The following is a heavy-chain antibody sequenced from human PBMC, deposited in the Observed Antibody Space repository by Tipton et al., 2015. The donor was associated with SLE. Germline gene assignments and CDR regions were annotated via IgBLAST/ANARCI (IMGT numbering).Heavy chain of an antibody. V-gene: IGHV4-30-2*01. CDR2: IYHSGST. CDR1: GGSISSGGYS. J-gene: IGHJ4*02. CDR3: ARGVLQPLNY. Sequence: TLSLTCAVSGGSISSGGYSWSWIRQPPGKGLEWIGNIYHSGSTYYNPSLKSRVTISVDTSKNQFSLKLSSVTAADTAVYYCARGVLQPLNYWGQGTLVTVSS. D-gene: IGHD2/OR15-2a*01.